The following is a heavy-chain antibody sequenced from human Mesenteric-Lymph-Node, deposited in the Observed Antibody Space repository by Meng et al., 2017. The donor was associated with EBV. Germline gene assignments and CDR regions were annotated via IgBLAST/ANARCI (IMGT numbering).Heavy chain of an antibody. J-gene: IGHJ4*02. D-gene: IGHD1-26*01. CDR2: ITPDGGRT. V-gene: IGHV3-74*01. CDR3: SRDLMGPDDW. Sequence: DVQLVESGGDLVQPGGSLRRTCVASGFSFSTYWMHWVRQVPGKGLAWVARITPDGGRTDYADSVKGRFTISRDNANNILSLQMSSLGAEDTALYFCSRDLMGPDDWWGQGTLVTVSS. CDR1: GFSFSTYW.